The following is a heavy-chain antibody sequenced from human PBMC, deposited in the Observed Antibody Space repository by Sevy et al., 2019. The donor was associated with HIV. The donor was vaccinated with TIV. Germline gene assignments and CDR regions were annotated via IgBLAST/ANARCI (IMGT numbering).Heavy chain of an antibody. CDR2: INSDGSST. CDR3: VRGAASGAFDI. J-gene: IGHJ3*02. V-gene: IGHV3-74*01. CDR1: GFSISTYW. D-gene: IGHD6-13*01. Sequence: GGSLRLSCAASGFSISTYWMYWVRQPPWKGLVWVTRINSDGSSTSYADSVKGRFTISRDNAKNTLYLQMNTLRAEDTAVYYCVRGAASGAFDIWGQGTMVTVSS.